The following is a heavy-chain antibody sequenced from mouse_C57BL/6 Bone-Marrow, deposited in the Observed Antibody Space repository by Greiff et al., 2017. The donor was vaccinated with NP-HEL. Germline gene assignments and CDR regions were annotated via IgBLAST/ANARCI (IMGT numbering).Heavy chain of an antibody. Sequence: VKLVESGAELARPGASVKLSCKASGYTFTSYGISWVKQRTGQGLEWIGEIYPRSGNTYYNEKFKGKATLTADKSSSTAYMELRSLTSEDSAVYFCARTGLDYYAMDYWGQGTSVTVSS. CDR1: GYTFTSYG. V-gene: IGHV1-81*01. D-gene: IGHD3-1*01. CDR3: ARTGLDYYAMDY. J-gene: IGHJ4*01. CDR2: IYPRSGNT.